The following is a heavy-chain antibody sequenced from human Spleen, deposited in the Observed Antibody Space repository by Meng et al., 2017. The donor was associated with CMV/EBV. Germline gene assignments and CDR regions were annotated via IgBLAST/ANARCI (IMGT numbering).Heavy chain of an antibody. CDR2: ISYDGSNK. CDR1: GFTFSSYA. V-gene: IGHV3-30-3*01. D-gene: IGHD2-2*01. Sequence: GESLKISCAASGFTFSSYAMHWVRQAPGKGLEWVAVISYDGSNKYYADSVKGRFTISRDNSKNTLYLQMNSLRAEDPAVYYCARDHCSTSCYWFYYGMDVWGQGTTVTVSS. CDR3: ARDHCSTSCYWFYYGMDV. J-gene: IGHJ6*02.